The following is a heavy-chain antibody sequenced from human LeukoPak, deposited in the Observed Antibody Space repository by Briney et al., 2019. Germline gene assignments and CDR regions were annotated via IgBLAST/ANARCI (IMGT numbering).Heavy chain of an antibody. CDR2: IKRKIEGGTA. V-gene: IGHV3-15*01. D-gene: IGHD6-19*01. Sequence: GGSLRLSCAASGFTFSNAWMSWVRQAPGKGLEWVGRIKRKIEGGTADYAAPVKGRFTISRDDSTSTLLLQMNSLKTVDTAVYYCAKAQQWLVLDYWGQGTLVTVSS. CDR1: GFTFSNAW. CDR3: AKAQQWLVLDY. J-gene: IGHJ4*02.